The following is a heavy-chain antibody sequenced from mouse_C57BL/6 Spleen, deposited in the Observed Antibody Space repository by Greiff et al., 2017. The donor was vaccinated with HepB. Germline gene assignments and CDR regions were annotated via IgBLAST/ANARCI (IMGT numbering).Heavy chain of an antibody. CDR1: GYTFTNYW. CDR3: ARSGTENYLHY. D-gene: IGHD4-1*01. J-gene: IGHJ2*01. CDR2: IYPGGGYT. V-gene: IGHV1-63*01. Sequence: VQLQQSGAELVRPGTSVKMSCKASGYTFTNYWIGWAKQRPGHGLEWIGDIYPGGGYTNYNEKFKGKATLTADKSSSTAYMQFSSLISEDSAIYYCARSGTENYLHYWGQGTTLTVFS.